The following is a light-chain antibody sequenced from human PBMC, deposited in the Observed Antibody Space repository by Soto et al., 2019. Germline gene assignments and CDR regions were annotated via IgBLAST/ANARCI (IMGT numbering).Light chain of an antibody. Sequence: EIVLTQSPGTLSLSPGERATLSCRASQSVSSSYLAWYQQKPGQAPRLLIYGASSRATGIPDRFSGSGSGTVFTLIISGLEPEDFAVYYCQQYGSSPRTFGQGTKVEIK. CDR2: GAS. J-gene: IGKJ1*01. V-gene: IGKV3-20*01. CDR3: QQYGSSPRT. CDR1: QSVSSSY.